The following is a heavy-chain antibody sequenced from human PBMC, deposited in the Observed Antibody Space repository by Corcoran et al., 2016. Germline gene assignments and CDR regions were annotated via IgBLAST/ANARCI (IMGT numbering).Heavy chain of an antibody. CDR2: ISSSSTI. CDR1: GFTFSSYS. V-gene: IGHV3-48*02. CDR3: ERNNYDSSGYGYFQH. J-gene: IGHJ1*01. D-gene: IGHD3-22*01. Sequence: EVQLVESGGGLVQPGGSLRLSCAASGFTFSSYSMNWVRQAPGKGLEWVSYISSSSTIYYADSVKGRFTLSRDNAKNSLYLQMNSLRDDETAVYFAERNNYDSSGYGYFQHWGQGTLVTVSS.